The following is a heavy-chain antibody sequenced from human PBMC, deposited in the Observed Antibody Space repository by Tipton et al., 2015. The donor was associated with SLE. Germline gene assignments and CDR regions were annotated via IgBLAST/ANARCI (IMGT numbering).Heavy chain of an antibody. D-gene: IGHD4-17*01. CDR1: GGSISSGSYY. CDR3: AREGPTTRDAFNI. Sequence: LSLTCTVSGGSISSGSYYWSWVRQAPGKGLEWVSVIYSGGSTYYADSVKGRFTISRDNSKNTLYLQMNSLRAEDTAVYYCAREGPTTRDAFNIWGQGTMVTVSS. CDR2: IYSGGST. V-gene: IGHV3-53*05. J-gene: IGHJ3*02.